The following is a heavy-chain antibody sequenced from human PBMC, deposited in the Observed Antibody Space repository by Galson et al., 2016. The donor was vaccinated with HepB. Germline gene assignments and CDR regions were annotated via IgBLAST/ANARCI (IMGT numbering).Heavy chain of an antibody. CDR3: ARDMVRDSSSYYYYYGLDV. CDR1: GGYISSRSYF. J-gene: IGHJ6*02. Sequence: QLQLQESGSGLAKPSQTLSLTCTVSGGYISSRSYFWGWIRQHPGKGLEWIGYIYHSGSTYYNPSLKSRVSISVDTSKNQVSLRLSSVTAADTALYYCARDMVRDSSSYYYYYGLDVWGQGTTVTVSS. D-gene: IGHD6-6*01. CDR2: IYHSGST. V-gene: IGHV4-31*03.